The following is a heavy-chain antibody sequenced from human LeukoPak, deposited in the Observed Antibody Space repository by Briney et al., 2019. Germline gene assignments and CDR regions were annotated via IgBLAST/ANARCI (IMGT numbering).Heavy chain of an antibody. Sequence: GGSLRLSCAASGFTFSSYSIHWVRQAPGKGLEWVAVVSYDGSSENYADSVEGRFTISRDNSKNTLYLQMNSLRAEDTAVYYCARDRVLYFYYGMDVWGQGTTVTVSS. D-gene: IGHD2-21*01. J-gene: IGHJ6*02. CDR2: VSYDGSSE. CDR3: ARDRVLYFYYGMDV. V-gene: IGHV3-30-3*01. CDR1: GFTFSSYS.